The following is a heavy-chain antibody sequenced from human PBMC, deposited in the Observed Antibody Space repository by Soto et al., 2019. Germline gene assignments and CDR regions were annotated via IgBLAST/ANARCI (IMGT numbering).Heavy chain of an antibody. CDR2: ISYDGRNQ. CDR1: GFIFSRYG. CDR3: VKDGSSGWPYYYGLDV. J-gene: IGHJ6*02. V-gene: IGHV3-30*18. D-gene: IGHD6-19*01. Sequence: QVQLAESGGGGVQPGRSLRLSCAASGFIFSRYGMHWVRQAPGKGLEWVAVISYDGRNQYYADSVTGRFTISRDNSKNTLYLQMSSLRAEDTAVYYCVKDGSSGWPYYYGLDVWGQGTTVTVSS.